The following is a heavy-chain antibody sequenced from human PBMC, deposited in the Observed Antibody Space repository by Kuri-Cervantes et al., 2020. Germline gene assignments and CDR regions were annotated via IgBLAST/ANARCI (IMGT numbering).Heavy chain of an antibody. Sequence: GGSLRLSCAASGFTFSSYAMHWVRQAPGKGLEWVAVISYDGSNKYYADSVKGRFTISRDNSKNTLYLQMNSLRAEDTAVYYCAKDLPSEYYFDYWGQGTLVTGSS. J-gene: IGHJ4*02. CDR3: AKDLPSEYYFDY. CDR2: ISYDGSNK. CDR1: GFTFSSYA. V-gene: IGHV3-30-3*01. D-gene: IGHD3-10*01.